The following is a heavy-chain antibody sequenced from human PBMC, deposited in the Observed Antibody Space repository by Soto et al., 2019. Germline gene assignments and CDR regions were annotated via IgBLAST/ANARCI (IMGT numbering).Heavy chain of an antibody. CDR1: GFTFSVYS. D-gene: IGHD2-15*01. Sequence: EVQLVESGGDLVQRGGSLRLSCVASGFTFSVYSMNWVRQAPGKGLEWFSYITSDTKTIKYADSVKGRFTISRDNAKNSVYLQMNGLRDEDADVYYCARSVVGHFDYWGQGTVVTVSS. CDR2: ITSDTKTI. J-gene: IGHJ4*02. CDR3: ARSVVGHFDY. V-gene: IGHV3-48*02.